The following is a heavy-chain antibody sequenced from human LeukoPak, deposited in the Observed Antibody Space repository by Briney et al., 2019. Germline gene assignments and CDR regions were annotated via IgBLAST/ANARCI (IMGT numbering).Heavy chain of an antibody. CDR1: GGSISSYY. CDR2: IYYSGST. Sequence: SETLSLTCAVSGGSISSYYWSWIRQPPGKGLERIGYIYYSGSTYYNPSLKSRVTISVDTSKNQFSLKLSSVTAADTAVYYCARHWGGSYLHYFDYWGQGTLVTVSS. V-gene: IGHV4-59*08. J-gene: IGHJ4*02. D-gene: IGHD1-26*01. CDR3: ARHWGGSYLHYFDY.